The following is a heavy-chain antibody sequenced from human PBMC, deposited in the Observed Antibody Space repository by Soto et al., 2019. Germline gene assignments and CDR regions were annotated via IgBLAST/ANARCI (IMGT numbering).Heavy chain of an antibody. J-gene: IGHJ4*02. D-gene: IGHD6-19*01. Sequence: GGSLRLSCAASGFTFSSYAMNWVRQAPGKGLEWVSAISGSGGSTYYAGSVKGRFTISRDNSKNTLYLQMDSLRAEDTAVYYCAKDLGSSAWYPFDCWGQGTLVTVSS. CDR2: ISGSGGST. CDR3: AKDLGSSAWYPFDC. CDR1: GFTFSSYA. V-gene: IGHV3-23*01.